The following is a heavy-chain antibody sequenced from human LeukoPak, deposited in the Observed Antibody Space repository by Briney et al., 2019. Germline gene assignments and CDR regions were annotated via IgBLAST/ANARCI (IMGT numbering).Heavy chain of an antibody. CDR3: ARVDTMVRGVIDYYFDY. CDR1: GFTVSSNY. J-gene: IGHJ4*02. CDR2: IYSGGST. V-gene: IGHV3-53*01. D-gene: IGHD3-10*01. Sequence: GGSLRLSCAASGFTVSSNYKSWVRQAPGKGLEWVSVIYSGGSTYYADSVKGRFTISRDNSKNTLYLQMNSLRAEDTAVYYCARVDTMVRGVIDYYFDYWGQGTLVTVSS.